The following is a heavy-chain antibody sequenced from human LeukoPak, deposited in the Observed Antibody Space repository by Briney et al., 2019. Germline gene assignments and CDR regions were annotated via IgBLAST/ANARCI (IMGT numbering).Heavy chain of an antibody. J-gene: IGHJ4*02. V-gene: IGHV3-23*01. Sequence: GGSLRLSCAVSGLTFSDYRMIWVRQAPEKRLEWVAVTAGADDVIQYADSVKGRFTISTDNSKNTLYLQMNSLRAEDTAVYYCTKGTIWLPFDYWGQGTLVTVSS. D-gene: IGHD5-18*01. CDR2: TAGADDVI. CDR3: TKGTIWLPFDY. CDR1: GLTFSDYR.